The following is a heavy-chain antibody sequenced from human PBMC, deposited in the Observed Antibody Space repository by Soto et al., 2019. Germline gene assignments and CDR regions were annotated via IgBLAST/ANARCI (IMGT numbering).Heavy chain of an antibody. CDR2: INHSGST. CDR1: GGSFSGYY. J-gene: IGHJ5*02. CDR3: ARKRVTIFGVVTKWFDP. Sequence: PSETLSLTCAVYGGSFSGYYWSWIRQPPGKGLEWIGEINHSGSTNYNPSLKSRVTISVDTSKNQFSLKLSSVTAADTAVYYCARKRVTIFGVVTKWFDPWGQGTLVTVSS. D-gene: IGHD3-3*01. V-gene: IGHV4-34*01.